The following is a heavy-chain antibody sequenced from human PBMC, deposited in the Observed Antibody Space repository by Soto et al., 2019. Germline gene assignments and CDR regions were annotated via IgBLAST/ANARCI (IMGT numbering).Heavy chain of an antibody. CDR3: ERDKGYYGMDV. V-gene: IGHV1-2*04. CDR1: GYTFTCYY. Sequence: ASVXVSCKASGYTFTCYYMHWVRQAPGQGLEWMGWINPNSGGTNYAQKFQGWVTMTRDTSIRTAYMELSRLRSDDTAVYYCERDKGYYGMDVWGQGTTVTVSS. CDR2: INPNSGGT. J-gene: IGHJ6*02.